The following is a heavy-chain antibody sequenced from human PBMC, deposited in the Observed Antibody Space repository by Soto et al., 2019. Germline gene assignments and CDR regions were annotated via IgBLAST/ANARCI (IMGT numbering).Heavy chain of an antibody. J-gene: IGHJ4*02. CDR2: INAGNGNT. Sequence: VASVKVSCKASGYTFTSYAMHWVRQAPGQRLEWMGWINAGNGNTKYSQKFQGRVTITRDTSASTAYMELSSLRSEDTAVYYCARADIVVVVAAPPDYWGQGTLVTVSS. CDR1: GYTFTSYA. V-gene: IGHV1-3*01. D-gene: IGHD2-15*01. CDR3: ARADIVVVVAAPPDY.